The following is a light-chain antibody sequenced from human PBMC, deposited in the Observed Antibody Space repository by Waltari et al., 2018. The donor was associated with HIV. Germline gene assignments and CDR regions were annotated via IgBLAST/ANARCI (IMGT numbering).Light chain of an antibody. CDR3: QQSYRTPYS. Sequence: DIQMTQSPSTLSAFVGDRVTITCRASQTINNFLSWYQQKEGKAPKLLIYAASNLQSGVPLRFSGRGSWTDFTLTISSLQPEDFATYYCQQSYRTPYSFGQGTKLEIK. V-gene: IGKV1-39*01. J-gene: IGKJ2*03. CDR2: AAS. CDR1: QTINNF.